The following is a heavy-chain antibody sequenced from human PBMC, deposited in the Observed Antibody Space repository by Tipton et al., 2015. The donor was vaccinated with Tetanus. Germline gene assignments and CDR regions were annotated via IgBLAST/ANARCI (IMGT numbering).Heavy chain of an antibody. V-gene: IGHV3-23*01. CDR3: ARGVEGSAWWGSDH. CDR1: GFTFTSYA. Sequence: SLRLSCVASGFTFTSYAMNWVRQAPGKGLEWVSSFSGSGGSTYYADFVKGRFTISRDNSKNSVYLQMNSLRAEDTAIYYCARGVEGSAWWGSDHWRQGTLVTVSS. D-gene: IGHD6-19*01. J-gene: IGHJ4*02. CDR2: FSGSGGST.